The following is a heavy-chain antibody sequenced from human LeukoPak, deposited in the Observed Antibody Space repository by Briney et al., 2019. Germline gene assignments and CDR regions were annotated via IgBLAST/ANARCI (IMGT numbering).Heavy chain of an antibody. D-gene: IGHD3-9*01. CDR3: AKAENYDILTGSLVL. J-gene: IGHJ4*02. Sequence: GGSLRLSCAASGFTFSSHWMHWVRQAPGKGLVWVSRINSDGSSTSYADSVKGRFTISRDNAKNTLYLQMNSLRAEDMALYYCAKAENYDILTGSLVLWGQGTLVTVSS. CDR1: GFTFSSHW. CDR2: INSDGSST. V-gene: IGHV3-74*01.